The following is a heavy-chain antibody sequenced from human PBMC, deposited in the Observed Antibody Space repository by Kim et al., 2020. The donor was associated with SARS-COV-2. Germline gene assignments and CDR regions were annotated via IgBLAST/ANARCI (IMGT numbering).Heavy chain of an antibody. V-gene: IGHV3-30*18. D-gene: IGHD3-10*01. Sequence: GGSLRLSCTASGFNFNNFGLHWVRQAPGKGLEWVGVISYDGSVKYYADSLEGRFTISRDTFQTTLFLQMNSLTTEDTAVYYCAKRSSILWFGEGKQDAFDFWGQGTVVFVSS. J-gene: IGHJ3*01. CDR2: ISYDGSVK. CDR1: GFNFNNFG. CDR3: AKRSSILWFGEGKQDAFDF.